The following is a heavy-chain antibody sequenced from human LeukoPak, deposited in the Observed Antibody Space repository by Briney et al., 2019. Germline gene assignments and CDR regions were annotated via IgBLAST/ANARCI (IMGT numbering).Heavy chain of an antibody. CDR2: ISSSSSTI. Sequence: GGSLRLSCAASGFTFSSYSMNWVRQAPGKGLEWVSYISSSSSTIYYADSVKGRFTISRDNAKNSVYLQMNSLRAEDTAVYYCAREDSYYYGSGSYPFDYWGQGTLVTVSS. V-gene: IGHV3-48*04. CDR1: GFTFSSYS. J-gene: IGHJ4*02. CDR3: AREDSYYYGSGSYPFDY. D-gene: IGHD3-10*01.